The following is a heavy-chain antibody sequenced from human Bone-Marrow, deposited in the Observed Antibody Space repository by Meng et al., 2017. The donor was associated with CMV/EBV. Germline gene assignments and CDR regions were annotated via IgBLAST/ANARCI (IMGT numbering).Heavy chain of an antibody. V-gene: IGHV3-7*01. CDR3: AKEYIVVLPAARIFDY. D-gene: IGHD2-2*01. J-gene: IGHJ4*02. CDR2: IKQDGSEK. Sequence: GESLKISCAASGFTFSIYWMNWVRQAPGKGLEWVANIKQDGSEKYYVDSVKGRFTISRDNAKNSLYLQMNSLRAEDTAVYYCAKEYIVVLPAARIFDYWGQGTLVTVSS. CDR1: GFTFSIYW.